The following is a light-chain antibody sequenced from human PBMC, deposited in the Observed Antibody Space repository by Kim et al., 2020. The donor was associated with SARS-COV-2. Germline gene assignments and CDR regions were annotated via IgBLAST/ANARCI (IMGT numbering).Light chain of an antibody. Sequence: AFGHTVRFTCQGDILRSYYASWYQQKPGQAPVLVIYGKNNRPSGIPDRFSGSSSGNTASLTITGAQAEDEADYYCNSRDSSGNHVVFGGGTQLTVL. J-gene: IGLJ2*01. CDR1: ILRSYY. CDR3: NSRDSSGNHVV. V-gene: IGLV3-19*01. CDR2: GKN.